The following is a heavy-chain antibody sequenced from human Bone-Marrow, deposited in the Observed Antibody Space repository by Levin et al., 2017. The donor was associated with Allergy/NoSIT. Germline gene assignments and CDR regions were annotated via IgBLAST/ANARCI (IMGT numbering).Heavy chain of an antibody. J-gene: IGHJ4*02. D-gene: IGHD6-19*01. CDR2: INPDSGGT. V-gene: IGHV1-2*02. CDR3: AREASSSGWYDKLDY. Sequence: ASVKVSCKASGFTFSGYYIHWIRQAPRQGLEWMGWINPDSGGTSYAQNFQGRVTMTRDTSISTAYMELSRLRSDDTAVYYCAREASSSGWYDKLDYWGQGSLVTVSS. CDR1: GFTFSGYY.